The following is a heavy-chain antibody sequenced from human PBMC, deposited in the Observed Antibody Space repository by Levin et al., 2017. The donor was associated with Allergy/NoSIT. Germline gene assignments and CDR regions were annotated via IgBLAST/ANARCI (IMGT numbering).Heavy chain of an antibody. Sequence: AGGSLRLSCAASGFTFSGYTLNWVRQAPGKGLEWVSSISSSSTYIYYVDSLKGRFTISRDDAKNSLSLQMNSLRVEDTAVYYCASDGSYDTLDIWGQGTMVTVSS. CDR3: ASDGSYDTLDI. D-gene: IGHD6-6*01. CDR1: GFTFSGYT. CDR2: ISSSSTYI. J-gene: IGHJ3*02. V-gene: IGHV3-21*01.